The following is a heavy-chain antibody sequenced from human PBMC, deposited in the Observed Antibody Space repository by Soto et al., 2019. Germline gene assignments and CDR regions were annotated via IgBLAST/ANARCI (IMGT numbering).Heavy chain of an antibody. CDR1: GGSISSYY. J-gene: IGHJ3*02. V-gene: IGHV4-4*07. CDR2: IYTSGST. D-gene: IGHD3-10*01. CDR3: ARDGITLANDAFDI. Sequence: SETLSLTCTVSGGSISSYYWSWIRQPAGKGLEWIGRIYTSGSTNYNPSLKSRVTMSVDTSKNQFSLNLSSVTAAADTAVYYCARDGITLANDAFDIWGQGTMVTVSS.